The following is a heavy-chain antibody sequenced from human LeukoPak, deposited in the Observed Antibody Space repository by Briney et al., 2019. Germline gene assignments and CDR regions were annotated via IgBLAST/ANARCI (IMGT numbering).Heavy chain of an antibody. CDR2: INHSGST. CDR3: ARIWLSGWYRGYFDY. D-gene: IGHD6-19*01. Sequence: KASETLSLTCAVYGGSFSGYYWSWIRQPPGKGLEWIGEINHSGSTNYNPSLKSRVTMSVDTSKNQFSLKLSSVTAADTAVYYCARIWLSGWYRGYFDYWGQGTLVTVSS. J-gene: IGHJ4*02. CDR1: GGSFSGYY. V-gene: IGHV4-34*01.